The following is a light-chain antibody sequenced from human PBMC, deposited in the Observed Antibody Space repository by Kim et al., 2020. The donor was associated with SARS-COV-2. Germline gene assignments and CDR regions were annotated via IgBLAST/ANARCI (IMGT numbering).Light chain of an antibody. J-gene: IGKJ2*01. CDR1: ESDLHTNGDNF. Sequence: PAAISCRFNESDLHTNGDNFLDWYGQKPGQTQRLLIYLAATRASEDPDRLGGGGSGTDFRLKITRVEAEDVGVYYCMQALQSLYTFGPGTKLEIK. CDR3: MQALQSLYT. CDR2: LAA. V-gene: IGKV2-28*01.